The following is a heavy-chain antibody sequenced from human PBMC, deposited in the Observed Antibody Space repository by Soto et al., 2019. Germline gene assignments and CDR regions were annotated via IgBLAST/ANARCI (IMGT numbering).Heavy chain of an antibody. CDR1: GFTFRSYS. D-gene: IGHD3-3*01. CDR2: ISSVTSTK. CDR3: ARDPGLTLFGVVTPFDS. Sequence: EVQLVESGGGLVPPGGSLRLSCAASGFTFRSYSMNWVRQAPGKGLEWISHISSVTSTKYYADSVKGRFTISRDNAKNSVFLQMNSLRAEDTAVYYCARDPGLTLFGVVTPFDSWGQGTLVSVFS. V-gene: IGHV3-48*01. J-gene: IGHJ4*02.